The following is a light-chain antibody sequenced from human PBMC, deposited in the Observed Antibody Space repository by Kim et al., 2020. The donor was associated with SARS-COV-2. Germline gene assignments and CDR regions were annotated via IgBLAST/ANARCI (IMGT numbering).Light chain of an antibody. V-gene: IGKV2-28*01. CDR2: LGS. CDR3: MQALQTPYS. CDR1: QSLLHSNGYNY. J-gene: IGKJ2*03. Sequence: PAAISCRSSQSLLHSNGYNYLDCYLQKPGQSPQLLIYLGSNRASGVPDRFSGSGSGTDFTLKINRVEAEDVGVYYCMQALQTPYSFGQGTKLEI.